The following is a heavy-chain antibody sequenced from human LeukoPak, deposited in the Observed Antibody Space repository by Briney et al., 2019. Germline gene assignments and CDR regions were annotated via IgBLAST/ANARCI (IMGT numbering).Heavy chain of an antibody. CDR2: ISSSGSYI. CDR1: GFTFSRYS. D-gene: IGHD2-21*02. J-gene: IGHJ3*02. V-gene: IGHV3-21*01. Sequence: GGSLRLSCGASGFTFSRYSMNWVRQAPGKGLEWVSSISSSGSYIYYADSVKGRFTISRDNAKNSLYLQMNSLRAEDTAVYYCASRNQYCGGDCFWAFDIWGQGTMATVSS. CDR3: ASRNQYCGGDCFWAFDI.